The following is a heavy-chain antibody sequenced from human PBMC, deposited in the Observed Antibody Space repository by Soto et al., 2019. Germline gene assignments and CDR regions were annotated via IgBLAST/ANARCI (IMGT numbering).Heavy chain of an antibody. CDR3: ATHWRGYSSSSEVDYYYYYYMDV. V-gene: IGHV4-39*07. CDR1: GGSISSSSYY. J-gene: IGHJ6*03. Sequence: PSETLSLTCTVSGGSISSSSYYWGWIRQPPGKGLEWIGSIYYSGSTNYNPSLKSRVTISVDTSKNQFSLKLSSVTAADTAVYYCATHWRGYSSSSEVDYYYYYYMDVWGKGTTVTVSS. D-gene: IGHD6-6*01. CDR2: IYYSGST.